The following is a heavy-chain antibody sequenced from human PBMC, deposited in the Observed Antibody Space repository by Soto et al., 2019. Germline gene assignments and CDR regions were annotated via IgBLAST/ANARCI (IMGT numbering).Heavy chain of an antibody. J-gene: IGHJ6*02. CDR2: INSDGSST. Sequence: PGGSLRLSCAASGFTFSSYWMHWVRQAPGKGLVWVSRINSDGSSTSYADSVKGRFTISRDNAKNTLYLQMNSLRAEDTAVYYCARGYSRPYYYGMDVWGQGTTVTVSS. V-gene: IGHV3-74*01. CDR3: ARGYSRPYYYGMDV. CDR1: GFTFSSYW. D-gene: IGHD6-13*01.